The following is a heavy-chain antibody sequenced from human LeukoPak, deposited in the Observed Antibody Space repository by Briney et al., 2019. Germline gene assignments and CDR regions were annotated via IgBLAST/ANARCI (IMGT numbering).Heavy chain of an antibody. V-gene: IGHV4-59*12. Sequence: SETLSLTCTVSGVSISSYYWSWIRQPPGKGLEWIGYIYYSGSTNYNPSLKSRVTISVDTSKNQFSLKLSSVTAADTAVYYCARSDGSGSYYNPTYYYYYGMDVWGQGTTVTVSS. CDR1: GVSISSYY. D-gene: IGHD3-10*01. J-gene: IGHJ6*02. CDR3: ARSDGSGSYYNPTYYYYYGMDV. CDR2: IYYSGST.